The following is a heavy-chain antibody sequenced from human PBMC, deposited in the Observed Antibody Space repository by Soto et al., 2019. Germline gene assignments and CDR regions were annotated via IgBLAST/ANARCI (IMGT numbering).Heavy chain of an antibody. J-gene: IGHJ4*02. Sequence: PSETLSLTCTVSGGSLSSYYWSWIRQPPGKGLEWIGYVYYSGSTNYNPSLKSRVTISVDTSKNQFSLKLSSVTAADTAVYYCARVGGFGATTIDYWGQGTLVTVSS. CDR2: VYYSGST. D-gene: IGHD3-10*01. CDR3: ARVGGFGATTIDY. V-gene: IGHV4-59*08. CDR1: GGSLSSYY.